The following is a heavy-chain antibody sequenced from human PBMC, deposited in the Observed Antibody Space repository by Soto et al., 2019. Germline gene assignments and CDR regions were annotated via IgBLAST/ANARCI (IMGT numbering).Heavy chain of an antibody. CDR1: GYTFTSYG. D-gene: IGHD3-22*01. CDR2: INGYNGNT. Sequence: QIQLVQSGAEVKKPGASVKVSCKASGYTFTSYGISWVRQAPGQGLEWMGWINGYNGNTNYAQKLQGRVTMTTDTSTNTAYMELRSLRSDDTAVYYCARVRGYDSSGYSPLWGQGTLVTVSS. V-gene: IGHV1-18*01. J-gene: IGHJ4*02. CDR3: ARVRGYDSSGYSPL.